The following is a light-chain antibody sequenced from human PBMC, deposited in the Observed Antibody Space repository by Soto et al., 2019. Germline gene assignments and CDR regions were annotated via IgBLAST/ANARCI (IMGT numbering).Light chain of an antibody. CDR1: QSIVGWS. CDR2: ASS. J-gene: IGKJ2*01. V-gene: IGKV3-20*01. Sequence: EIVLTQSPGTLSLSPGARATLSCRASQSIVGWSLAWYQQLPGQAPRLLIYASSTRASGVPDRFSGSGSESEFTLTIAGLEPDDFAVYYCQQYRASPYTFGQGTRLEI. CDR3: QQYRASPYT.